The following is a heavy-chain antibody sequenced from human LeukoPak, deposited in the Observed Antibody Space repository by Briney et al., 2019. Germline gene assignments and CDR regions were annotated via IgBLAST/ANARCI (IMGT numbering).Heavy chain of an antibody. J-gene: IGHJ4*02. V-gene: IGHV4-34*01. CDR3: ARGVAGTTFLSDY. D-gene: IGHD1-7*01. CDR1: CGSFCVCY. Sequence: PSETLSLTCAVYCGSFCVCYWSWIRQPPGKGLEWIGEINQSGSTNYNPSLKSRVTISVDTSKNQFSLKLSSVTAADTAVYYCARGVAGTTFLSDYWGQGTLVSVSS. CDR2: INQSGST.